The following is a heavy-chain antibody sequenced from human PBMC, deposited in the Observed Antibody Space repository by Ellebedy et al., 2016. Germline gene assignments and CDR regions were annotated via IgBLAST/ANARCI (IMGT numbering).Heavy chain of an antibody. CDR1: GYTFTSYA. CDR3: ARGLSNSGWYVGVFDN. V-gene: IGHV1-18*01. D-gene: IGHD6-19*01. CDR2: LNNDNGNT. J-gene: IGHJ4*02. Sequence: ASVKVSCKASGYTFTSYAISWVRQAPGQGLEWMGCLNNDNGNTNYAQKFRDRVTMTTDTSTGTAYMELRSLRSDDTAIYYCARGLSNSGWYVGVFDNWGQGTLVTVSS.